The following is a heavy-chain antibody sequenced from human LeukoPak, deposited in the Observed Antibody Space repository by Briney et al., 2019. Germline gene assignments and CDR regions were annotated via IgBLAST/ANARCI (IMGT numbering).Heavy chain of an antibody. CDR2: IYYSGST. Sequence: SETLSLTCTVSGGSISSGGYYWSWIRQHPGKGLEWIGYIYYSGSTYYNPSLKSRVTISVDTSKNQFSLKLSSVTAADTAVYYCTRAYYDPYFDYWGQGTLVTVSS. CDR1: GGSISSGGYY. CDR3: TRAYYDPYFDY. J-gene: IGHJ4*02. D-gene: IGHD3-22*01. V-gene: IGHV4-31*03.